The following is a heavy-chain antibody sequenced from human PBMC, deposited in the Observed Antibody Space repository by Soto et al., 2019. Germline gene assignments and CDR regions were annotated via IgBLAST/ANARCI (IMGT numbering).Heavy chain of an antibody. V-gene: IGHV1-2*02. Sequence: QVQLVQAGAEVKKPGASVKVSCKASGYTFTGYYMHWVRQAPGQGREWMGWINHNSGCTNYAQKFQGRVTMTRDTSISTAYMELSRLRSDDTAVYYCARMDLTYDFNWFDPWGQGTLVTVSS. J-gene: IGHJ5*02. CDR3: ARMDLTYDFNWFDP. CDR2: INHNSGCT. D-gene: IGHD3-3*01. CDR1: GYTFTGYY.